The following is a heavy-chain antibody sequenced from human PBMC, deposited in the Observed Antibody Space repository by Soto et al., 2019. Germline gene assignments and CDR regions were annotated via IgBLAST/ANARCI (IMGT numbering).Heavy chain of an antibody. Sequence: GGSLRLSCAASGFTFSSNWMHWVRRVPGRGLVWVSRINADGSETNYEDSVEGRFTISRDNPKNTLYLQMNSLRAEDTAVYYCARDSGYGSGSSVNHYLDCWGRGTLVTVSS. V-gene: IGHV3-74*01. CDR3: ARDSGYGSGSSVNHYLDC. J-gene: IGHJ4*01. D-gene: IGHD3-10*01. CDR1: GFTFSSNW. CDR2: INADGSET.